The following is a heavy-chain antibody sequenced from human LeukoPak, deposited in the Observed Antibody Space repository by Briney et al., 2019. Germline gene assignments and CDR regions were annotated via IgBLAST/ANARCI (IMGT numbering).Heavy chain of an antibody. D-gene: IGHD3-3*01. CDR2: IYYSGTT. CDR1: GGSIGSSSYS. J-gene: IGHJ4*02. V-gene: IGHV4-39*01. CDR3: ARLRFDFWSGYTHPYFDY. Sequence: PSETLSLTCTVSGGSIGSSSYSWGWIRQPPVKGLEWIGSIYYSGTTYYNPSLKSRVTISVDTSKIQFSLKLSSEAATDTAVYFCARLRFDFWSGYTHPYFDYWGQGTLVTVSS.